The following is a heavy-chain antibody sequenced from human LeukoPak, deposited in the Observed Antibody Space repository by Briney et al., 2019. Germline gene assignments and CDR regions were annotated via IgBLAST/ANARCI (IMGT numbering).Heavy chain of an antibody. Sequence: ASVKVSCKASGGTFSSYAISWVRQAPGQGLEWMGGIIPIFGTANYAQKFQGRVTITADESTSTAYMELGSLRSEDTAVYYCAREMVPYYDSSGYYNAFDIWGQGTMVTVSS. V-gene: IGHV1-69*13. D-gene: IGHD3-22*01. CDR1: GGTFSSYA. CDR2: IIPIFGTA. J-gene: IGHJ3*02. CDR3: AREMVPYYDSSGYYNAFDI.